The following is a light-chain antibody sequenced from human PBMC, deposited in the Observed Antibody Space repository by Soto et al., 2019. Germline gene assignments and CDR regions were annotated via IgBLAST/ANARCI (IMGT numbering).Light chain of an antibody. CDR3: QSYDSSSVV. CDR2: EDK. V-gene: IGLV6-57*04. Sequence: NFMLTQPHSVSESPGKTVTISCTRSSGSIGSNYVQWYHQRPGSAPTTVIYEDKQRPSGVPDRFSGSTDGSSNSASLTISGLQTEDEADYYCQSYDSSSVVFGGGTKVTVL. CDR1: SGSIGSNY. J-gene: IGLJ2*01.